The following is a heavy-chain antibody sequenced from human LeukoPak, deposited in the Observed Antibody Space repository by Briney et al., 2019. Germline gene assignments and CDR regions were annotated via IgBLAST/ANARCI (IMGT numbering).Heavy chain of an antibody. CDR1: GFTFSSYS. CDR3: ASSPPDSSGYYYADY. V-gene: IGHV3-21*01. CDR2: ISSSSSYI. Sequence: GGSLRLSCAASGFTFSSYSMNWVRQAPGKGLEWGSSISSSSSYIYYADSVKGRFTISRDNAKNSLYLQMNSLRAEDTAVYYCASSPPDSSGYYYADYWGQGSLVTVSS. J-gene: IGHJ4*02. D-gene: IGHD3-22*01.